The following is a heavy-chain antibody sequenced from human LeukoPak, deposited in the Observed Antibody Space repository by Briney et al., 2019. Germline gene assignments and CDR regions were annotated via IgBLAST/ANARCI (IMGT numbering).Heavy chain of an antibody. CDR2: IYYSGST. J-gene: IGHJ5*02. Sequence: KPSETLSLTCTVSGGSISSYYWSWIRQPPGKGLEWIGYIYYSGSTNYNPSLKSRVTISVDTSKNQFSLKLSSVTAADTAVYYCARQVNYGSGSLNWFDPWGQGTLVTVSS. V-gene: IGHV4-59*01. CDR3: ARQVNYGSGSLNWFDP. D-gene: IGHD3-10*01. CDR1: GGSISSYY.